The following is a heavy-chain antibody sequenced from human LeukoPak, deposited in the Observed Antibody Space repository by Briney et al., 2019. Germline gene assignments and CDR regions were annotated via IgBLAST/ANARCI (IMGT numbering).Heavy chain of an antibody. Sequence: ASVKVSCKASDYTFTSYGISWVRQAPGQGLEWMGWISAYNGNTNYAQKLRGRVTMTTDTSTSTAYMELRSLRSDDTAVYYCAYCGGDCYSRWFDPWGQGTLVTVSS. CDR2: ISAYNGNT. D-gene: IGHD2-21*02. V-gene: IGHV1-18*01. CDR3: AYCGGDCYSRWFDP. CDR1: DYTFTSYG. J-gene: IGHJ5*02.